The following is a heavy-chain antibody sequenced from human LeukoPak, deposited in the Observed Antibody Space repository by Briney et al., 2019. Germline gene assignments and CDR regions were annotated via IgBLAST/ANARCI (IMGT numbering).Heavy chain of an antibody. CDR3: ARGQYGSGREFDY. Sequence: GGSLRLSCVASGFTFSSYAMSWVRQAPGKGLEWVSVIYSGGSTYYADSVKGRFTISRDNSKNTLYLQMNSLRAEDTAVYYCARGQYGSGREFDYWGQGTLVTVSS. CDR1: GFTFSSYA. D-gene: IGHD3-10*01. CDR2: IYSGGST. V-gene: IGHV3-53*01. J-gene: IGHJ4*02.